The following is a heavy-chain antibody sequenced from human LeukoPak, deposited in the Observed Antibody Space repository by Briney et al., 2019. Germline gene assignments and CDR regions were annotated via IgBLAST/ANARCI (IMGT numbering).Heavy chain of an antibody. V-gene: IGHV4-61*02. CDR2: IYTSGST. CDR3: ARGSYSYPADY. J-gene: IGHJ4*02. Sequence: SETLSLTCTVSGGSISSGSYYWSWIRQPAGKGLEWIGRIYTSGSTNYNPSLTSRVTMSVDTSKNQFSLKLSSVTAADTAVYYCARGSYSYPADYWGQGTLVTVSS. CDR1: GGSISSGSYY. D-gene: IGHD5-18*01.